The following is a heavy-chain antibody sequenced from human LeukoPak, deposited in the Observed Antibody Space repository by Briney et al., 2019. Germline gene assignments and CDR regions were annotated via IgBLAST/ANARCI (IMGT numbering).Heavy chain of an antibody. CDR3: ARSPYTSGWYGVGY. J-gene: IGHJ4*02. Sequence: GGSLRLSCAVSGFTFSSHWMSWVRLAPGKGLEWVANIKQDGSEKYYVDSVKGRFTISRDNAKNSLYLQLNSLRAEDTAVYYCARSPYTSGWYGVGYWGQGTLVTVSS. V-gene: IGHV3-7*01. D-gene: IGHD6-19*01. CDR1: GFTFSSHW. CDR2: IKQDGSEK.